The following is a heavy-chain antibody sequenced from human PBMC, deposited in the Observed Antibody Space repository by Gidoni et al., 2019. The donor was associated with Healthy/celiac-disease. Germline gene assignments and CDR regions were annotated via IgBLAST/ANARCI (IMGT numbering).Heavy chain of an antibody. V-gene: IGHV3-21*01. CDR3: AREGERFGGYNPGYYYGMDV. CDR1: GSTFSIYG. J-gene: IGHJ6*02. CDR2: ISSSSSYI. Sequence: EVQLVELGGGRVKPGGARRLSFASSGSTFSIYGMNWVGQAPGKGLECVSSISSSSSYIYYADSVKGRFTISRDNAKNSLYLQMNSLRAEDTAVYYCAREGERFGGYNPGYYYGMDVWGQGTTVTVSS. D-gene: IGHD3-10*01.